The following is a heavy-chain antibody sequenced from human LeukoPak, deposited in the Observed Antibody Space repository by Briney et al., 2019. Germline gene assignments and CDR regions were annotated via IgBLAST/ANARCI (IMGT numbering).Heavy chain of an antibody. Sequence: SETLSLTCTVSGGSISSSSYYWGWIRQPPGKGLEWIGSIYYGGSAYYNPSLKSRVTISVDTSKNQFSLKLGSVTAADTAVYYCARLDYDFWSGSARWFDPWGQGTLVTVSS. J-gene: IGHJ5*02. CDR2: IYYGGSA. D-gene: IGHD3-3*01. CDR1: GGSISSSSYY. V-gene: IGHV4-39*01. CDR3: ARLDYDFWSGSARWFDP.